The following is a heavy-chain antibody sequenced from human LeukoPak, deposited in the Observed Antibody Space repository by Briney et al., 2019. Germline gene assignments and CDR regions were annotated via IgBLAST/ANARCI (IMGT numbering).Heavy chain of an antibody. CDR1: GYTFTSYD. V-gene: IGHV1-8*01. CDR2: MNPNSGNT. J-gene: IGHJ6*02. Sequence: GASVKVSCKASGYTFTSYDINWVRQATAQGLEWMGWMNPNSGNTGYAQKFQGGVTMTRNTSISTAYMELSSLRSEDTAVYYCARVSGKYGMDVWGQGTTVTVSS. CDR3: ARVSGKYGMDV. D-gene: IGHD3-10*01.